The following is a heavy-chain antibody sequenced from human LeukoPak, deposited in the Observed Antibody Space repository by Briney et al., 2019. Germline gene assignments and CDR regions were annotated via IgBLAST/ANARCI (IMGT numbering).Heavy chain of an antibody. V-gene: IGHV4-61*05. Sequence: SETLSLTCTVSGGSISSSSYYWGWVRQSPGKGLEWIGEIFHSGTTRYKASLESRVTMLLDKSENQFSLRLNSVTAADTAVYYCARMPVIVVVPAAKGFDIWGQGTMVTVSS. CDR1: GGSISSSSYY. J-gene: IGHJ3*02. CDR2: IFHSGTT. D-gene: IGHD2-2*01. CDR3: ARMPVIVVVPAAKGFDI.